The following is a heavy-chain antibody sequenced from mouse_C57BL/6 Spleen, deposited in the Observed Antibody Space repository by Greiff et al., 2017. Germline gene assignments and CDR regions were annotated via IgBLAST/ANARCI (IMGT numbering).Heavy chain of an antibody. CDR1: GYTFTSYW. CDR3: ARSYGSSPYAMDY. J-gene: IGHJ4*01. D-gene: IGHD1-1*01. CDR2: IDPSDSYT. Sequence: VQLQQPGAELVMPGASVKLSCKASGYTFTSYWMHWVKQRPGQGLEWIGEIDPSDSYTNYNQKFKGKSTLTVDKSSSTAYMQLSSLTSEDSAVYYCARSYGSSPYAMDYWGQGTSVTVSS. V-gene: IGHV1-69*01.